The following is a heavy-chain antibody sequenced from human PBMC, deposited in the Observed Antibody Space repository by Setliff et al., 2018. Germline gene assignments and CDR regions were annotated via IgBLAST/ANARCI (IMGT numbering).Heavy chain of an antibody. CDR1: GFTFSNYA. J-gene: IGHJ4*02. CDR3: SSYLVS. D-gene: IGHD2-21*01. CDR2: IKEDGSQR. Sequence: GGSLRLSCVASGFTFSNYAMAWVRQAPGKGLEWVANIKEDGSQRNYVDAVRGRFTVSRDNARNLLYLQMNSLRVDDTAVYYCSSYLVSWGQGALVTV. V-gene: IGHV3-7*01.